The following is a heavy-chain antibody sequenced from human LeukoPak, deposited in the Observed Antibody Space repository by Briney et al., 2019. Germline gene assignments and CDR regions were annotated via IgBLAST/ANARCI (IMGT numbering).Heavy chain of an antibody. CDR2: ISGSGGST. V-gene: IGHV3-23*01. Sequence: GGSLRLSCAASGFTFSSYAMSWVRQAPGKGLEWVSAISGSGGSTYYADSVKGRFTISRDNSKNKLYLQMNSLRAEDRAVFYCAKNYESGRGVPYGMDVWGQGTTVTVSS. D-gene: IGHD3-10*01. J-gene: IGHJ6*02. CDR1: GFTFSSYA. CDR3: AKNYESGRGVPYGMDV.